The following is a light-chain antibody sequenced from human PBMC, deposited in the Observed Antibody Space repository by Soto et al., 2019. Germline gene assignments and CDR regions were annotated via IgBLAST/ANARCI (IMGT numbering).Light chain of an antibody. J-gene: IGKJ3*01. CDR3: MQALQTPLT. CDR1: QSLLHSNGYTY. V-gene: IGKV2-28*01. Sequence: DIVMTQSPLSLPVTPGEPASISCRSSQSLLHSNGYTYLDWYLQKPGQSPQLLIYWGSNRSSGVPDRISGSGSGTDFTLKITRVEAEDVGVYYCMQALQTPLTLGPGTKVDIK. CDR2: WGS.